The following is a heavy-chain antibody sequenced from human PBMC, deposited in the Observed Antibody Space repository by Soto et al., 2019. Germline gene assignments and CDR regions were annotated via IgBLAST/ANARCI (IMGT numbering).Heavy chain of an antibody. CDR2: IKSKTDGETT. CDR3: SPAHRGFDP. Sequence: VQLVESGGGLVKPGGSLRLSCAASGFTFSNAWVSWGRQAPGKGLEWVGRIKSKTDGETTDYAAPVKVRFTISRDDSQNTLYMQMNSLQTEDTALYYCSPAHRGFDPWGQGTLVTVS. CDR1: GFTFSNAW. V-gene: IGHV3-15*01. J-gene: IGHJ5*02.